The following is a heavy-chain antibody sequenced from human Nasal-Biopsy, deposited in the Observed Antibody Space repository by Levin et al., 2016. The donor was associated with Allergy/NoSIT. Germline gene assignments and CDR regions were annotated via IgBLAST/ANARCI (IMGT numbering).Heavy chain of an antibody. CDR1: GGSVSGYY. D-gene: IGHD2-15*01. CDR3: ARGSEEVEVVAATGWFDP. V-gene: IGHV4-34*01. CDR2: INHSGST. Sequence: SETLSLTCGVSGGSVSGYYWSWIRQPPGKGLEWIGEINHSGSTNYSPSLKSRVTMSVDTSKNEFSLKVTSVTAADTAVYYCARGSEEVEVVAATGWFDPWGQGTLVTVSS. J-gene: IGHJ5*02.